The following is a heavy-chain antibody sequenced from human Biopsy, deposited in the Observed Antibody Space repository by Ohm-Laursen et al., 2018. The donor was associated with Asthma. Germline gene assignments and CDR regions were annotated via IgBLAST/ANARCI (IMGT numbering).Heavy chain of an antibody. V-gene: IGHV3-7*01. Sequence: SLRLSCAASGFTFGDYWMSWVRQVPGKGLEWVANIKHDGSEKNHVDSLKGRLTISRDNAKNSLYLQMNSLRAEDTAVYYCTRREYSDSRISPLDLWGHGTMVTVSS. J-gene: IGHJ3*01. CDR2: IKHDGSEK. CDR3: TRREYSDSRISPLDL. CDR1: GFTFGDYW. D-gene: IGHD3-22*01.